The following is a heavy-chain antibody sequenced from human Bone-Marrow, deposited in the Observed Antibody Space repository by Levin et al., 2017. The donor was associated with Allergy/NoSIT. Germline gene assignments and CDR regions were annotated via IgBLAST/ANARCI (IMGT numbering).Heavy chain of an antibody. CDR2: IYYSGST. V-gene: IGHV4-39*07. CDR3: ARDGMITFGGGIVTKFDY. J-gene: IGHJ4*02. CDR1: GGSISSSSYY. D-gene: IGHD3-16*02. Sequence: SETLSLTCTVSGGSISSSSYYWGWIRQPPGKGLEWIGSIYYSGSTYYNPSLKSRVTISVDTSKNQFSLKLSSVTAADTAVYYCARDGMITFGGGIVTKFDYWGQGTLVTVSS.